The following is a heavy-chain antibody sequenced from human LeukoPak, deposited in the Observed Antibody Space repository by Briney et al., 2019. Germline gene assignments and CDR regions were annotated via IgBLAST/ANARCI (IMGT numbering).Heavy chain of an antibody. J-gene: IGHJ4*02. CDR1: GYTFIGYY. D-gene: IGHD3-22*01. CDR2: ISAYNGNT. Sequence: ASVKVSCKASGYTFIGYYMHWVRQAPGQGLEWMGWISAYNGNTNYAQKLQGRVTMTTDTSTSTAYMELRSLRSDDTAVYYCARGGDIYYDSSGQYYFDYWGQGTLVTVSS. CDR3: ARGGDIYYDSSGQYYFDY. V-gene: IGHV1-18*04.